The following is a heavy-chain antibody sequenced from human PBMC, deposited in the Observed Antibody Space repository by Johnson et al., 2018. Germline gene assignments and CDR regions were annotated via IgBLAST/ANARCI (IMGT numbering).Heavy chain of an antibody. J-gene: IGHJ6*03. V-gene: IGHV4-4*02. Sequence: QVQLQESGPGLVKPSGPLSLTCAVSGGSISSSNWWSWVRQPPGKGLEWIGEIYHSGSTNYNPSLKSRVTISVDKSKNQFSLKLSSVTAADTAVYYCASAKVNYYDSSGYYYYMDVWGKGTTVTVSS. CDR1: GGSISSSNW. D-gene: IGHD3-22*01. CDR3: ASAKVNYYDSSGYYYYMDV. CDR2: IYHSGST.